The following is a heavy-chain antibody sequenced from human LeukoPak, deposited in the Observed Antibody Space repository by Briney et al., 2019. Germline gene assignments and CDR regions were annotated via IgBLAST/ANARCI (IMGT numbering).Heavy chain of an antibody. D-gene: IGHD6-13*01. V-gene: IGHV3-9*03. CDR1: GFTFDDYA. J-gene: IGHJ3*02. CDR2: ISWNSGSI. CDR3: AKGGYSCSWYGGAFDI. Sequence: GRSLRLSCAASGFTFDDYAMHWVRQAPGKGLEWVSGISWNSGSIGYADSVKGRFTISRDNAKNSLYLQMNSLRAEDMALYYCAKGGYSCSWYGGAFDIWGQGTMVTVSS.